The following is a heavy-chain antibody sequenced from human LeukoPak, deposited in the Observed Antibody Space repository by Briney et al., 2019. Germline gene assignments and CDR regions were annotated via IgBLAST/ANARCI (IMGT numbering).Heavy chain of an antibody. J-gene: IGHJ4*02. V-gene: IGHV1-2*02. CDR1: GYTFTGYY. CDR3: ARAPYVIRRLRLGEFLPDY. D-gene: IGHD3-16*01. CDR2: INPNSGGT. Sequence: PLASVKVSCKASGYTFTGYYMHWVRQAPGQGLEWMGWINPNSGGTNYAQKFQGRVTMTRDTSISTAYMELSRLRSDDTAVYYCARAPYVIRRLRLGEFLPDYWGQGTLVTVSS.